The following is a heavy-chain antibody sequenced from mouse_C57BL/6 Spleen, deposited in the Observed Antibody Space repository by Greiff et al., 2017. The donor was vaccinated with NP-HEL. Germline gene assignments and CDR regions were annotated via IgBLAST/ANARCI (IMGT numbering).Heavy chain of an antibody. D-gene: IGHD2-3*01. CDR2: IWSGGST. CDR3: ARKSDGRGYFDV. V-gene: IGHV2-2*01. J-gene: IGHJ1*03. CDR1: GFSLTSYG. Sequence: QVQLKESGPGLVQPSQSLSITCTASGFSLTSYGVHWVRQSPGKGLEWLGVIWSGGSTDYNAAFISRLSISKDNSKSQVFFKMNSLQADDTAIYYCARKSDGRGYFDVWGTGTTVTVSS.